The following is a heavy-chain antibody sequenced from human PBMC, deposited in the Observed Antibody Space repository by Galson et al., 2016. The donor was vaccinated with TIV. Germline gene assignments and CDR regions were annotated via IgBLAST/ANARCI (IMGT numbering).Heavy chain of an antibody. J-gene: IGHJ4*02. V-gene: IGHV3-15*01. CDR1: GFTFSNAW. Sequence: SLRLSCAASGFTFSNAWMTWVRQAPGRGLEWVGRIKSKSDGATTAYAAPVKGRFSISRDDSKDTVYLQMNNLKTEDTDLYVCTTDLGYCRTTNCSLGLYYWGQGTLVTVSS. D-gene: IGHD2-2*01. CDR2: IKSKSDGATT. CDR3: TTDLGYCRTTNCSLGLYY.